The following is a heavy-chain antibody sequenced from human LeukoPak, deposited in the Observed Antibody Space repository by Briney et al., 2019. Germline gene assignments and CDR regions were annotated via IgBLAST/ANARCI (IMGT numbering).Heavy chain of an antibody. J-gene: IGHJ6*02. CDR3: ARNNGMDV. CDR1: GFSLSSHW. V-gene: IGHV3-7*03. Sequence: GGSLRLSCAASGFSLSSHWMTWVRQVPGRGPEWVANVNRDGSETYYLDSVKGRFTISKDNAKNSLYLRMNSLRAEDTALYHCARNNGMDVWGQGTTVIVSS. CDR2: VNRDGSET.